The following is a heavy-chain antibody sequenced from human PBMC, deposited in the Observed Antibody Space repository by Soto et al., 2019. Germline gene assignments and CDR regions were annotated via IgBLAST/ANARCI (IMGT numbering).Heavy chain of an antibody. D-gene: IGHD3-3*01. V-gene: IGHV1-18*04. CDR3: ARGSGAWNYDFWSGYYT. CDR1: GYTFASYG. CDR2: ISAYNGNT. Sequence: ASVKVSCKASGYTFASYGISWVRQAPGQGLEWMGWISAYNGNTNYSQKFQGRVTITRDTSASTAYMELSSLGSEDTAVYYCARGSGAWNYDFWSGYYTWGQGTLVTVSS. J-gene: IGHJ4*02.